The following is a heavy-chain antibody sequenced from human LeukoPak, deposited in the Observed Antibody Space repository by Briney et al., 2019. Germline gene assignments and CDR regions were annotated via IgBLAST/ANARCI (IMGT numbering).Heavy chain of an antibody. CDR1: GFTFSSYW. D-gene: IGHD3-10*01. CDR2: INSDGSST. CDR3: ARRSGTVYYYGSGSYYNYGGPSFDY. Sequence: PGGSLRLSCAASGFTFSSYWMHWVRQAPGKGLVWVSRINSDGSSTSYADSVKGRFTISRDNAKNTLYLQMNSLRAADTAVYYCARRSGTVYYYGSGSYYNYGGPSFDYWGQGTLVTVSS. J-gene: IGHJ4*02. V-gene: IGHV3-74*01.